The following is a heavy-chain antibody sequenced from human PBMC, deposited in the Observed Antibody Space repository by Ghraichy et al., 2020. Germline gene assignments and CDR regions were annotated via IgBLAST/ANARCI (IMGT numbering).Heavy chain of an antibody. CDR1: GDSISSGSYY. CDR3: ARGGGSNWNYA. Sequence: SETLSLTCTVSGDSISSGSYYWSWIRQPAGKGLEWIGRIYTSGSTNYNPSLKSRVTISLDTSKNQFSLKLSSVTAADTAVYYCARGGGSNWNYAWGQGTLVTVSS. V-gene: IGHV4-61*02. D-gene: IGHD3-10*01. CDR2: IYTSGST. J-gene: IGHJ5*02.